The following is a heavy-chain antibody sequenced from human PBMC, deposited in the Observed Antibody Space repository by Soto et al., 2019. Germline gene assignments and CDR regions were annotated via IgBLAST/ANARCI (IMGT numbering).Heavy chain of an antibody. D-gene: IGHD3-10*01. CDR1: GGSISSSPYY. CDR2: IFYSGST. J-gene: IGHJ5*02. Sequence: QLQLQESGPGLVKPSGTLSLTCTVSGGSISSSPYYWGWIRQPPGKGLQWIGSIFYSGSTYYDPSLESRVVISVDSSKNQSSLKLNSLTAADTAVYYCARHVVRGVTEYNWFDPWGRGTLVTVSS. V-gene: IGHV4-39*01. CDR3: ARHVVRGVTEYNWFDP.